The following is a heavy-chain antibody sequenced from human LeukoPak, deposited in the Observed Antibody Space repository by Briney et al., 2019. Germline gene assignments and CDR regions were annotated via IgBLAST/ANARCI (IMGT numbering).Heavy chain of an antibody. CDR2: MNPNSGNT. CDR3: ATDQGYYGYFDY. D-gene: IGHD3-10*01. V-gene: IGHV1-8*03. CDR1: GYTFTSYD. J-gene: IGHJ4*02. Sequence: ASVKVSCKASGYTFTSYDINWVRQATGQGLEWMGWMNPNSGNTGYAQKFQGRVTITRNTSISTAYMELSSLRSEDTAVYYCATDQGYYGYFDYWGQGTLVTVSS.